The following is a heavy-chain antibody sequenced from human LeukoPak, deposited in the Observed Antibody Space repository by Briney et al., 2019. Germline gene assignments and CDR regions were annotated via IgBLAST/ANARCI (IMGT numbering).Heavy chain of an antibody. J-gene: IGHJ4*02. V-gene: IGHV1-2*02. CDR2: INPNSGGT. CDR3: ARGHYDYVWGSYRHDY. D-gene: IGHD3-16*02. CDR1: GYTFTGYY. Sequence: ASVKVSCKASGYTFTGYYMHWVRQAPGQGLEWMGWINPNSGGTNYAQKFQGRVTMTRDTSISTAYMELSRLRSDDTAVYYCARGHYDYVWGSYRHDYWGQGTLVTVSS.